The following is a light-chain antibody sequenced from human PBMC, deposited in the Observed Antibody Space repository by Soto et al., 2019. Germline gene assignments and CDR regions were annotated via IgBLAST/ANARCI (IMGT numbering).Light chain of an antibody. CDR1: QSVSSN. J-gene: IGKJ1*01. V-gene: IGKV3-15*01. CDR2: GAS. CDR3: QQYNNWPTT. Sequence: EIVMTQSPATLSVSPGERATLSCRASQSVSSNLAWYQQKPGQAPRLLIYGASTRATGIPARFSGSGSGTEFTLTISSLPSEDFAVYYCQQYNNWPTTFGQGTKV.